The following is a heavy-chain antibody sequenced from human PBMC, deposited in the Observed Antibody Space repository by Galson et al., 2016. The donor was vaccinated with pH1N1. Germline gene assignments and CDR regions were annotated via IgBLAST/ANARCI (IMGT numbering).Heavy chain of an antibody. CDR2: INSKTGRT. D-gene: IGHD3-9*01. CDR1: GYTFTEYY. V-gene: IGHV1-2*06. Sequence: SVKVSCKASGYTFTEYYIHWVRQAPGQGLEWMGRINSKTGRTDYAQSFQGRVTMTRDTSISAAYMDLNRLRSDDTAVYYCARAPMGSTLYYCDYWGQGTMGTVSS. CDR3: ARAPMGSTLYYCDY. J-gene: IGHJ3*01.